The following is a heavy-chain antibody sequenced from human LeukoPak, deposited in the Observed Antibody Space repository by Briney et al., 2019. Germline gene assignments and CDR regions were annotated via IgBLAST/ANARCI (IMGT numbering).Heavy chain of an antibody. Sequence: GRSLRLSCAASGFTFDDYAMHWVRQAPGKGLEWVSGISWNSGSIGYADSVKGRFTISRDNAKNSLYLQTNSLRAEDTALYYCAKLVGRGSGYFSFVDYWGQGTLVTVSS. CDR2: ISWNSGSI. V-gene: IGHV3-9*01. D-gene: IGHD5-12*01. J-gene: IGHJ4*02. CDR3: AKLVGRGSGYFSFVDY. CDR1: GFTFDDYA.